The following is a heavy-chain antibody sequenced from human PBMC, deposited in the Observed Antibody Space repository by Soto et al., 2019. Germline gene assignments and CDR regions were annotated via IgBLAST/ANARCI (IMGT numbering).Heavy chain of an antibody. Sequence: GGSLRLSCAASGFTFSSYAMSWVRQAPGKGLEWVSAISGSGGSTYYADSVKGRFTISRDNSKNTLYLQMNSLRAEDTAVYYCAILAPARSHGDYYYGMDVWGQGTTVTVSS. CDR1: GFTFSSYA. D-gene: IGHD2-2*01. CDR3: AILAPARSHGDYYYGMDV. V-gene: IGHV3-23*01. CDR2: ISGSGGST. J-gene: IGHJ6*02.